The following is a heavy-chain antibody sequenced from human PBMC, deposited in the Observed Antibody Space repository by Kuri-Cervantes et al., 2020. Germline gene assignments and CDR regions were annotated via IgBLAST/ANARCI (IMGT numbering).Heavy chain of an antibody. CDR1: GSTFSNYT. CDR2: MSDFCDHM. Sequence: GRSLRLSCAASGSTFSNYTMTWVRQAPGRGLEWVPRMSDFCDHMWYADPVRGRFTIPRDNSKNTLYLQMNSLRVEDTAVYYCPRELLPLVYYGMDVWGQGTTVTVSS. V-gene: IGHV3-23*01. CDR3: PRELLPLVYYGMDV. D-gene: IGHD3-22*01. J-gene: IGHJ6*02.